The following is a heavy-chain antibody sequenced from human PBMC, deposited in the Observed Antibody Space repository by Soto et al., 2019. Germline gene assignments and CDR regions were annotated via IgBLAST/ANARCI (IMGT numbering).Heavy chain of an antibody. CDR3: ARVEPHRYSSGNSIDY. D-gene: IGHD6-19*01. J-gene: IGHJ4*02. V-gene: IGHV3-21*01. CDR2: ISSSSYI. CDR1: GFTFSSYS. Sequence: PGGSLRLSCAASGFTFSSYSMNWVRQAPGKGLEWVSSISSSSYIYYADSVKGRFTISRDNAKNSLYLQMNSLRAEDTAVYYCARVEPHRYSSGNSIDYWGQGTLVTVSS.